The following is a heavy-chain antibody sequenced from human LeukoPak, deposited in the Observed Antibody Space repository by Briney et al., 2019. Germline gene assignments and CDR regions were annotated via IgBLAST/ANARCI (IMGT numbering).Heavy chain of an antibody. CDR3: ARSPVDFWSGYTIDY. CDR2: IYYSGST. V-gene: IGHV4-31*03. D-gene: IGHD3-3*01. CDR1: GGSISSGGYY. J-gene: IGHJ4*02. Sequence: TLSLTCTVSGGSISSGGYYWSWIRQHPGKGLEWIGYIYYSGSTYYNPSLKSRVTISVDTSKNQFSLKLSSVTAADTAVYYCARSPVDFWSGYTIDYWGQGTLVTVSS.